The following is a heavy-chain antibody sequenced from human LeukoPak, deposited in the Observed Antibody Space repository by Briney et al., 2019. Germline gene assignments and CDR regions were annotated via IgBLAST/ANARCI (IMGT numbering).Heavy chain of an antibody. CDR3: ARAGTLTPFDP. CDR2: IYYSGST. CDR1: GGSISSYY. Sequence: SETLSLTCTVSGGSISSYYWSWIRQPPGKGLEWIGYIYYSGSTNYNPSLKSRVTISVDTSKNQFSLKLSSVTAADTAVYYCARAGTLTPFDPWGQGTLVTVSS. V-gene: IGHV4-59*01. D-gene: IGHD3-9*01. J-gene: IGHJ5*02.